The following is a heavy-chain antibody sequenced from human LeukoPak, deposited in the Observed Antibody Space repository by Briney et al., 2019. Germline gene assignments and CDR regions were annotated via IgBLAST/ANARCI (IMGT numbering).Heavy chain of an antibody. CDR2: ISAYNGNT. Sequence: ASVMVSCKASGYTFTSYGISWVRQAPGQGLEWMGWISAYNGNTNYAQKFQGRVTMTTDTSTNTAYMELRSLGSDDTAVYYCARDQWIQLCCYYLDVWGKGTTVTVSS. D-gene: IGHD5-18*01. V-gene: IGHV1-18*01. CDR1: GYTFTSYG. J-gene: IGHJ6*03. CDR3: ARDQWIQLCCYYLDV.